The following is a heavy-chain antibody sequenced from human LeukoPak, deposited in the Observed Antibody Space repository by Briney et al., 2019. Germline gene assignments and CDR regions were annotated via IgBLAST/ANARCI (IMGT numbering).Heavy chain of an antibody. J-gene: IGHJ4*02. CDR2: INHSGST. V-gene: IGHV4-34*01. D-gene: IGHD6-13*01. CDR3: ARDLIRGQLVRHAYYFDY. Sequence: SETLSLTCAVYGGSFSGYYWSWIRQPPGKGLEWIGEINHSGSTNYNPSLKSRVTISVDTSKNQFSLQLNSVTPEDTAVYYCARDLIRGQLVRHAYYFDYWGQGTLVTVSS. CDR1: GGSFSGYY.